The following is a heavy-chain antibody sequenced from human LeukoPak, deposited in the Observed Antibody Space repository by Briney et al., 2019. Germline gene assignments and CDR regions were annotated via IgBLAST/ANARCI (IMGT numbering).Heavy chain of an antibody. Sequence: SETLSLTCVVSGDSITSGRYFWSWIRQPAGKGLEWIGRIYTSGSTNYNPSLGSRITISLDTSKNQFSLMLNSVTAADTAVYYCARDRSVVVAGRGVFDFWGQGILVTVSS. CDR2: IYTSGST. V-gene: IGHV4-61*02. J-gene: IGHJ4*02. CDR1: GDSITSGRYF. D-gene: IGHD6-19*01. CDR3: ARDRSVVVAGRGVFDF.